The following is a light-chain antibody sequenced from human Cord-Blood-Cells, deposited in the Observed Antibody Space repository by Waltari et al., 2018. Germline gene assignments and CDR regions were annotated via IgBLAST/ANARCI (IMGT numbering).Light chain of an antibody. V-gene: IGLV1-44*01. CDR2: SNN. Sequence: QPVLTQPPSASGTPGQRVTISCSGSSSTLGSNTVTWYQQLPGTAPKLLIYSNNQRPSGVPDRFSGSKSGTSASLAISGLQSEDEADYYCAAWDDSLNGWVFGGGTKLTVL. CDR1: SSTLGSNT. CDR3: AAWDDSLNGWV. J-gene: IGLJ3*02.